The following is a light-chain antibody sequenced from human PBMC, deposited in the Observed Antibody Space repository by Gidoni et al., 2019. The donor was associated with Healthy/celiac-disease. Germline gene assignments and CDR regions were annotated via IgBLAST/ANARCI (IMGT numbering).Light chain of an antibody. CDR2: DAS. J-gene: IGKJ3*01. CDR1: QDISNY. Sequence: DIQMTQSPSSLSASVGDRVTITCQASQDISNYFNWYQQKPGKAPKLLIYDASNLETVVPSRFSGSGSGTDFTFSISSLQPEDIATYYCQQYDNLPLFTFGPGTKVDIK. CDR3: QQYDNLPLFT. V-gene: IGKV1-33*01.